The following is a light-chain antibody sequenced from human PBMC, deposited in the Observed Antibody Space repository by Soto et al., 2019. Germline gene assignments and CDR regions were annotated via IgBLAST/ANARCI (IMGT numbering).Light chain of an antibody. CDR3: QQYNNWPWT. J-gene: IGKJ1*01. CDR2: GAS. Sequence: EIVMTQSPATLSVSPGERATLSCRASQSVSSNLAWYQQKPGQAPTLLIYGASTRATGIPATFSGWGSGTEFTLTISGLQSEDFAVYYCQQYNNWPWTFGQGTKVEIK. CDR1: QSVSSN. V-gene: IGKV3D-15*01.